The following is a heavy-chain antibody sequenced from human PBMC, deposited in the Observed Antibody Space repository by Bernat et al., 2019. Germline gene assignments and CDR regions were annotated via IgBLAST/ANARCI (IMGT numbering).Heavy chain of an antibody. CDR3: TTDQVWDSQYCSGGSCYLVDFDY. Sequence: EVQLVESGGGLVKPGGSLRLSCAASGFTFSNAWMSWVRQAPGKGLEWVARIKIKTDGGTTDYAAPVRGRFTISRDDSKNTLYLQMNSLKAEDTAVYYCTTDQVWDSQYCSGGSCYLVDFDYWGQGTLVTVSS. CDR1: GFTFSNAW. CDR2: IKIKTDGGTT. D-gene: IGHD2-15*01. V-gene: IGHV3-15*01. J-gene: IGHJ4*02.